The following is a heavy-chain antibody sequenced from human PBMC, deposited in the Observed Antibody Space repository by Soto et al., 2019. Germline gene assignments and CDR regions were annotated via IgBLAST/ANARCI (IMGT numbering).Heavy chain of an antibody. Sequence: QTLSLTCAISGDSVSSSSAAWNWIRQSPSRGLELLGRTYYRSKWYNDYAVAVKSRVTIDPDPSKTQFSLQLNSVTPEDAPLYYCARERYGDYGRGAFHIWGQGTIVTVSS. CDR1: GDSVSSSSAA. J-gene: IGHJ3*02. CDR3: ARERYGDYGRGAFHI. D-gene: IGHD4-17*01. CDR2: TYYRSKWYN. V-gene: IGHV6-1*01.